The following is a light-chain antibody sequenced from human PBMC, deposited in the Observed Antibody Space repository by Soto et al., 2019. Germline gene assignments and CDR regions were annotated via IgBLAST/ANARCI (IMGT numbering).Light chain of an antibody. CDR1: QSISSW. CDR2: DAS. V-gene: IGKV1-5*01. J-gene: IGKJ1*01. Sequence: DIQMTQSPSTLSASVGDRVTITCRASQSISSWLAWYQQKPGKAPKXLIYDASSLESGVPSRFSGIGSGTEFTLTISSLQPDDCATYYGQQYNSYSRTFGQGTKVDIK. CDR3: QQYNSYSRT.